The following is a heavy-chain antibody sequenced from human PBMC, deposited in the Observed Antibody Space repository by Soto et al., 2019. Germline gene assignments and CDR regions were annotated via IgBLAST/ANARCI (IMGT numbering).Heavy chain of an antibody. V-gene: IGHV3-33*05. D-gene: IGHD3-16*01. J-gene: IGHJ4*02. CDR3: ARWGTTGGLDV. Sequence: QVQLVESGGGVVQPGTSLRLSCVGCGFTFRSYVIHWVRQAPGKGLEWVALTSYDGSNNFFGDSVKGRFTISRANSRNTVALQMGSLRLDDTALYYCARWGTTGGLDVWCQGALVSVSS. CDR1: GFTFRSYV. CDR2: TSYDGSNN.